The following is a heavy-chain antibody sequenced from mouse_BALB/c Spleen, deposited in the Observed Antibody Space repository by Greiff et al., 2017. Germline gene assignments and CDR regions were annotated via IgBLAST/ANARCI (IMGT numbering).Heavy chain of an antibody. CDR1: GYTFTSYW. CDR2: INPSTGDT. V-gene: IGHV1-7*01. Sequence: VQLQQSGAELVKPGASVKMSCKASGYTFTSYWMHWVKQRPGQGLEWIGYINPSTGDTEYNQKFKDKATLTADKSSSTAYMQLSSLTSEDSAVYYCARRRIYYSNYERAMDYWGQGTSVTVSS. D-gene: IGHD2-5*01. CDR3: ARRRIYYSNYERAMDY. J-gene: IGHJ4*01.